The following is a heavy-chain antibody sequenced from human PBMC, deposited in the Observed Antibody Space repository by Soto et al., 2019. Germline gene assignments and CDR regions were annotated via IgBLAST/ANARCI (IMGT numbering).Heavy chain of an antibody. J-gene: IGHJ5*02. Sequence: SETLSLTCTVSGGSISSGGYYWSWIRQHPGKGLEWIGYIYYSGSTYYNPSLKSRVTISVDTSKNQFSLKLSSVTAADTAVYYCAREVGGTMVRGVIVWFEPWGQGTLVTVSS. V-gene: IGHV4-31*03. CDR1: GGSISSGGYY. D-gene: IGHD3-10*01. CDR3: AREVGGTMVRGVIVWFEP. CDR2: IYYSGST.